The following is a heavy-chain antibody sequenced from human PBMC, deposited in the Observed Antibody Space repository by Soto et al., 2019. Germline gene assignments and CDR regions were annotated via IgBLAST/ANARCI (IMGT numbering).Heavy chain of an antibody. CDR1: GGTFSSDV. V-gene: IGHV1-69*01. J-gene: IGHJ4*02. CDR2: IVPIFGRA. Sequence: QVQLVQSGAEVKKPGSSVKVSCKASGGTFSSDVISWVRQAPGQGLEWMGGIVPIFGRADYAQKFQGRVTITADESTSPAYMELSSLRSEDTAVYYCARGRDGSGYYFDNWGQGTLVTVSS. CDR3: ARGRDGSGYYFDN. D-gene: IGHD6-25*01.